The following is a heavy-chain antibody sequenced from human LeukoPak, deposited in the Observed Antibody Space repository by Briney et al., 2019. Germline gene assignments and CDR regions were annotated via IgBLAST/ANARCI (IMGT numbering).Heavy chain of an antibody. D-gene: IGHD2/OR15-2a*01. CDR3: ARGYVLLDY. Sequence: GGALRLSCAASGFTFSTYAMHWVRQAPRKGLEYVSAITTNGGSTYYANSVKGRFTISRDNSKNQMYLQMGSLRAEDMAVYYCARGYVLLDYWGQGTLVTVSS. V-gene: IGHV3-64*01. CDR2: ITTNGGST. CDR1: GFTFSTYA. J-gene: IGHJ4*02.